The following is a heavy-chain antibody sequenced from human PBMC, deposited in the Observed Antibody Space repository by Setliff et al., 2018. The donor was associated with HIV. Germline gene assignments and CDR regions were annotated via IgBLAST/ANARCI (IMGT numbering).Heavy chain of an antibody. D-gene: IGHD5-12*01. CDR2: IYHSGTT. CDR1: GYSISSGYY. J-gene: IGHJ4*02. Sequence: PSETLSLTCAVSGYSISSGYYWGWIRQTPGKGLEWIGSIYHSGTTYYNPSLRIRVTISVDTSKNQFSLKLSSVTAADTAVYYCARQGDGYDWRSYYFDYWGQGSLVTVSS. CDR3: ARQGDGYDWRSYYFDY. V-gene: IGHV4-38-2*01.